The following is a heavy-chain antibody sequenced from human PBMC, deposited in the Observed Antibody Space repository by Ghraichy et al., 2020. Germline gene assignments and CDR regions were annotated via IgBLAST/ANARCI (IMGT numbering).Heavy chain of an antibody. Sequence: ETLSLTCAASGFTFSSYAMTWVRQAPGKGLEWVSSISPSGDYIYYADSVKGRFTISRDNSKNTLYLQVNSLRAEDTAVYYCAKGASSTRGFDPWGQGTLVTVST. CDR2: ISPSGDYI. CDR1: GFTFSSYA. V-gene: IGHV3-23*01. J-gene: IGHJ5*02. CDR3: AKGASSTRGFDP. D-gene: IGHD2-2*01.